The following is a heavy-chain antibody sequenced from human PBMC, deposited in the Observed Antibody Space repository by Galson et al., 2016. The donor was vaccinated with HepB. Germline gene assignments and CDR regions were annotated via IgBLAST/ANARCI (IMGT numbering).Heavy chain of an antibody. CDR1: GFTFADYV. D-gene: IGHD6-13*01. CDR2: SRSKAYGGTT. V-gene: IGHV3-49*03. J-gene: IGHJ5*02. Sequence: SLRLSCAASGFTFADYVVTWFRQAPGKGLEWVGFSRSKAYGGTTKYAASVKDRFTMSRDDSKSIAYLQMNSLETGDTAIYHCTRNIAATSIGWFDPWGQGTLVTVSS. CDR3: TRNIAATSIGWFDP.